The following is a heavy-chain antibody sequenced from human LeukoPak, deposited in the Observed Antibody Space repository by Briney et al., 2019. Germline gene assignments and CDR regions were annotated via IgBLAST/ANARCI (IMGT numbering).Heavy chain of an antibody. Sequence: GGSLRLSCAASGFTFSSYWMHWVRQAPGKGLVWVSRINGDGSTTTYAGSVKGRFTISGDNAKNTLYLQMNSLRAEDTAVYYCARAVAGTNALDIWGQGTLVTVSS. CDR1: GFTFSSYW. D-gene: IGHD6-19*01. CDR2: INGDGSTT. V-gene: IGHV3-74*01. J-gene: IGHJ3*02. CDR3: ARAVAGTNALDI.